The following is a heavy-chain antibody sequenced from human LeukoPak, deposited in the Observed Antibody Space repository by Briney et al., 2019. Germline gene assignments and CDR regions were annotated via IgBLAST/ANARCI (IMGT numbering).Heavy chain of an antibody. CDR1: GGTFSSYA. CDR3: AGDKEGVTNWFDP. V-gene: IGHV1-69*13. CDR2: TIPIFGTA. D-gene: IGHD2-21*02. Sequence: GASVKVSCKASGGTFSSYAISWVRQAPGQGLEWMGGTIPIFGTANYAQKFQGRVTITADESTSTAYMELSSLRSEDTAVYYCAGDKEGVTNWFDPWGQGTLVTVSS. J-gene: IGHJ5*02.